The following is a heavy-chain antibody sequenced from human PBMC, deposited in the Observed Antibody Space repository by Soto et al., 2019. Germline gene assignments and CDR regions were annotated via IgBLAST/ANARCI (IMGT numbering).Heavy chain of an antibody. D-gene: IGHD3-22*01. CDR3: ARVLYYYDSSGYVEDAFDI. Sequence: QVQLVQSGAEEKKPGASVQVSCKASGYTFTSYAMHWVRQAPGQGLEWVEWINAGNGNTKYSQKFQGRVTITRDTSASTAYMELSSLRSEDTAVYYCARVLYYYDSSGYVEDAFDIWGQGTMVTVS. V-gene: IGHV1-3*05. CDR1: GYTFTSYA. J-gene: IGHJ3*02. CDR2: INAGNGNT.